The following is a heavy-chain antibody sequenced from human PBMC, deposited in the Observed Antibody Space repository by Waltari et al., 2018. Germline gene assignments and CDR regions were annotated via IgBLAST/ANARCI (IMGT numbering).Heavy chain of an antibody. Sequence: EVQLVESGGGLVQPGGSLRLSCAASGFTFSSYAMSWVRQAPGKALEWVSAISGSGGSTDYADSVKGRFTISRDNSKNTLYLQMNSLRAEDKAVYYCAKPQIAAAGTYYYYYGMDVWGQGTTVTVSS. D-gene: IGHD6-13*01. CDR1: GFTFSSYA. J-gene: IGHJ6*02. CDR2: ISGSGGST. V-gene: IGHV3-23*04. CDR3: AKPQIAAAGTYYYYYGMDV.